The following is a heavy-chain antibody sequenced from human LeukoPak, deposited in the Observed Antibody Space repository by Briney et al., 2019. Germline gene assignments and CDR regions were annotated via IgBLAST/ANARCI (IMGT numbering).Heavy chain of an antibody. D-gene: IGHD1-26*01. CDR2: IYYSGST. V-gene: IGHV4-39*01. CDR1: GGSITSSSYY. CDR3: ARPWYSGSYAIDY. Sequence: SETLSLTCTVSGGSITSSSYYWGWIRQPPGKGLEWIGSIYYSGSTYYNPSLKSRITISLDTSKNQFSLKLTSVTAADTAVYYCARPWYSGSYAIDYWGQGTLVTVSS. J-gene: IGHJ4*02.